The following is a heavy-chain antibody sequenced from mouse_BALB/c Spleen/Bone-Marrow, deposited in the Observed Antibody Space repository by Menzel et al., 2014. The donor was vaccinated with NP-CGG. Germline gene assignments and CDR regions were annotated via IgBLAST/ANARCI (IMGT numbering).Heavy chain of an antibody. CDR1: GFTFSSYG. D-gene: IGHD2-4*01. V-gene: IGHV5-9-2*01. CDR3: ARHAYYDQTEVSFVY. CDR2: ISGGGTYT. Sequence: EVHLVESGGNLVKSGGSLKLSCAVSGFTFSSYGMSWVRQTPEKRLEWVATISGGGTYTFYPDSVKGRFTISRDNAKNNLYLQLSSLKSEDTALYYCARHAYYDQTEVSFVYWGQGTLVTVSA. J-gene: IGHJ3*01.